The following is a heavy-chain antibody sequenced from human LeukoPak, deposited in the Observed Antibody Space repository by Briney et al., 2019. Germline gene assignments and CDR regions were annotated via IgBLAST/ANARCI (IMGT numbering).Heavy chain of an antibody. V-gene: IGHV4-59*12. Sequence: PSETLSLTCAVYGGSFSGYYWSWIRQPPGKGLEWIGYIYYSGSTNYNPSLKSRVTISVDTSKNQFSLKLSSVTAADTAVYYCARDLDYYDSSGYYSYYYMDVWGKGTTVTISS. CDR1: GGSFSGYY. D-gene: IGHD3-22*01. CDR2: IYYSGST. J-gene: IGHJ6*03. CDR3: ARDLDYYDSSGYYSYYYMDV.